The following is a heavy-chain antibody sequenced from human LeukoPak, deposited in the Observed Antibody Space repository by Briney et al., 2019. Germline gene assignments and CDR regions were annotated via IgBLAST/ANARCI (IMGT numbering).Heavy chain of an antibody. CDR3: ARDLSGSYYFDY. V-gene: IGHV3-53*01. Sequence: GGPLRLSCAASGFTVSSNYMSWVRQAPGKGLEWVSVIYSGGSTYYADSVKGRFTISRDNSKNTLYLQMNSLRAEDTAVYYCARDLSGSYYFDYWGQGTLVTVSS. CDR1: GFTVSSNY. D-gene: IGHD1-26*01. J-gene: IGHJ4*02. CDR2: IYSGGST.